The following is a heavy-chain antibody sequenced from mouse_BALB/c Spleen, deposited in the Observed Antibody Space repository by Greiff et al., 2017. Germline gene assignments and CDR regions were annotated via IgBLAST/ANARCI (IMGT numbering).Heavy chain of an antibody. J-gene: IGHJ1*01. V-gene: IGHV5-17*02. CDR3: ARYGYEGSYWYFDV. Sequence: EVQGVESGGGLVQPGGSRKLSCAASGFTFSSFGMHWVRQAPEKGLEWVAYISSGSSTIYYADTVKGRFTISRDNPKNTLFLQMTSLRSEDTAMYYCARYGYEGSYWYFDVWGAGTTVTVSS. D-gene: IGHD2-14*01. CDR2: ISSGSSTI. CDR1: GFTFSSFG.